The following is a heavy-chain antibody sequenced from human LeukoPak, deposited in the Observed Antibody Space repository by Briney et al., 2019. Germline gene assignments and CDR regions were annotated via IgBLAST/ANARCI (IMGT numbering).Heavy chain of an antibody. V-gene: IGHV1-46*01. CDR3: ARALYDDSSGYRSVPIDY. D-gene: IGHD3-22*01. J-gene: IGHJ4*02. CDR2: INPSGGST. Sequence: GASAKVSCKASGYTFTSYYMHWVRQAPGQGLEWMGIINPSGGSTSYAQKFQGRVTMTRDTSTSTVYMELSSLRSEDTAVYYCARALYDDSSGYRSVPIDYWGQGTLVTVSS. CDR1: GYTFTSYY.